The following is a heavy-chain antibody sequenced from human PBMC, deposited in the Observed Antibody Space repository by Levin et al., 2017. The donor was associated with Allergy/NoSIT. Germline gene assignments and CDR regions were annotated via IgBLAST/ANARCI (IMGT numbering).Heavy chain of an antibody. Sequence: RGESLKISCKGSGYSFTSYWIGWVRQMPGKGLEWMGIIYPGDSDTRYSPSFQGQVTISADKSISTAYLQWCSLKASDTAMYYCASATSQYTSGANGAFDSWGQGTMVTVSS. J-gene: IGHJ3*02. CDR1: GYSFTSYW. D-gene: IGHD1-1*01. CDR3: ASATSQYTSGANGAFDS. V-gene: IGHV5-51*01. CDR2: IYPGDSDT.